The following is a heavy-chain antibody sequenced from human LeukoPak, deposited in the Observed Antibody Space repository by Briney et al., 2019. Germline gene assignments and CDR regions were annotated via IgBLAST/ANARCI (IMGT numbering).Heavy chain of an antibody. CDR3: ARSFDWLLFDFDY. Sequence: SETLSLTCTVSGYSISSGYYWGWIRQPPGKGLEWIGSIYHSGSTYYNPSLKSRVTISVDTSKNQFSLKLSSVTAADTAVYYCARSFDWLLFDFDYWGQGTLVTVSS. V-gene: IGHV4-38-2*02. CDR1: GYSISSGYY. J-gene: IGHJ4*02. CDR2: IYHSGST. D-gene: IGHD3-9*01.